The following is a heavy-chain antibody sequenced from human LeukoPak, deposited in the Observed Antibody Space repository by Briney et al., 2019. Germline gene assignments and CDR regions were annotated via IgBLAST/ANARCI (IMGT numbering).Heavy chain of an antibody. D-gene: IGHD3-9*01. Sequence: SETLSLTCTVSGGSISSYYWSWIRQPPGKGLEWIGYIYYSGSTNYNPSLKSRVTISVDTSKNQFSLKLSSVTAADTAVYYCARGLAYYDILTGSYYYMDVWGKGTTVTVSS. J-gene: IGHJ6*03. CDR3: ARGLAYYDILTGSYYYMDV. V-gene: IGHV4-59*01. CDR1: GGSISSYY. CDR2: IYYSGST.